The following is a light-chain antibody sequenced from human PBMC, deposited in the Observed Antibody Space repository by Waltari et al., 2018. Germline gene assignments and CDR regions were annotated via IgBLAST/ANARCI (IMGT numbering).Light chain of an antibody. J-gene: IGKJ5*01. CDR3: QQRSDWPPH. V-gene: IGKV3-11*01. Sequence: EIVLTQPPATLPLSPGERATLSCRASQSVSSYLGWYQQPPGQAPRLLIYDASNRATGIPARFSGSGSGTDFTLTISSLEPEDFAVYYCQQRSDWPPHFGQGTRLEMK. CDR1: QSVSSY. CDR2: DAS.